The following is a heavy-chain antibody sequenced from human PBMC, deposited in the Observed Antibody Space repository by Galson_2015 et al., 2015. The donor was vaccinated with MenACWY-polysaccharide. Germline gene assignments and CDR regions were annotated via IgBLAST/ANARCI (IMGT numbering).Heavy chain of an antibody. CDR1: GFSITSYA. Sequence: SLRLSCAASGFSITSYAVNWVRQAPGKGLEWVAVISGSGTDIRYADSAKGRFTISRDTSKSTLYLQMNSLRAEDTAKYYCAKASQWGAAAVGSFDHWGQGTLVTVSS. D-gene: IGHD6-13*01. J-gene: IGHJ4*02. V-gene: IGHV3-23*01. CDR3: AKASQWGAAAVGSFDH. CDR2: ISGSGTDI.